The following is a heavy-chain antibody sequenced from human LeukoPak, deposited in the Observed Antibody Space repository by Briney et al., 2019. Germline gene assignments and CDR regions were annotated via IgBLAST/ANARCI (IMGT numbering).Heavy chain of an antibody. CDR1: GFTFSDAW. V-gene: IGHV3-74*01. CDR2: INSDESIT. J-gene: IGHJ4*02. CDR3: ARGLVPGFLDY. Sequence: GGSLRLSCAASGFTFSDAWMSWVRQAPGKGLVWVSRINSDESITTYADSVKGRFTISRDNAKNTLYLQMNSLRAEDTAVYYCARGLVPGFLDYWGQGTPVTVSS. D-gene: IGHD4-11*01.